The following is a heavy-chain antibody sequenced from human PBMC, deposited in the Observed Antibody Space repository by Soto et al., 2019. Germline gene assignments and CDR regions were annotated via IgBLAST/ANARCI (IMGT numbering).Heavy chain of an antibody. V-gene: IGHV1-3*01. Sequence: GSVKVSCKASGYTFTSYAMHLVRQAPGQKLDWMGWINAGNGNTKYSQKFQGRVTITRDTSASTAYMELSSLRSEDTAVYYCARMRSSIAARPDYYYGMDVWGQGTTVTVSS. CDR1: GYTFTSYA. CDR3: ARMRSSIAARPDYYYGMDV. D-gene: IGHD6-6*01. CDR2: INAGNGNT. J-gene: IGHJ6*02.